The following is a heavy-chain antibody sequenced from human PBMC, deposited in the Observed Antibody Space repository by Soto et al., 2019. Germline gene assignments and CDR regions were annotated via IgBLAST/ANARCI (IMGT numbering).Heavy chain of an antibody. D-gene: IGHD1-26*01. CDR1: GGSISSYY. CDR3: ARDQGAGSYPYWYFDL. CDR2: IYYSGST. J-gene: IGHJ2*01. Sequence: QVQLQESGPGLVKPSETLSLTCTVSGGSISSYYWSWIRQPPGKGLEWIGYIYYSGSTNYNPSLKSRVTISVDTSKNQFSLKLSSVTAAVTAVYYCARDQGAGSYPYWYFDLWGRGTLVTVSS. V-gene: IGHV4-59*01.